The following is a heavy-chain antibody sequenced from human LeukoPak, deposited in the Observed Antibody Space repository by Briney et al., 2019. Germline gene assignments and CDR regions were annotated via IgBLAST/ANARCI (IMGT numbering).Heavy chain of an antibody. CDR2: ISSSGGME. V-gene: IGHV3-11*01. CDR3: ARVEADDFYYGMDV. Sequence: GGSLRLSCSASGFTLSDFSMSWIHQAPGKGLEWVSYISSSGGMEYYADSVEGRFTSSRDNVKNSLYLQMNNLRVEDTAVYYCARVEADDFYYGMDVWGQGTTVTVS. CDR1: GFTLSDFS. J-gene: IGHJ6*02. D-gene: IGHD6-19*01.